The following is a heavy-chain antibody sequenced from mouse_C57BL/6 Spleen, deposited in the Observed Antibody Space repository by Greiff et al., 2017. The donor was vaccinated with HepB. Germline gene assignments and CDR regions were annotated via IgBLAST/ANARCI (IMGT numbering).Heavy chain of an antibody. Sequence: VQLQQSGPELVKPGASVKISCKASGYSFTSYYIHWVKQRPGQGLEWIGWIYPGSGNTKYNEKFKGKATLTADTSSSTAYMQLSSLTSEDSAVYYCSRRGDGYGAMDYWGQGTSVTVSS. V-gene: IGHV1-66*01. CDR2: IYPGSGNT. D-gene: IGHD2-3*01. CDR1: GYSFTSYY. CDR3: SRRGDGYGAMDY. J-gene: IGHJ4*01.